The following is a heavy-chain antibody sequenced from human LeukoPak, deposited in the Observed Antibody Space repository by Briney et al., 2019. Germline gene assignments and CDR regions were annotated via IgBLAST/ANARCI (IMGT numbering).Heavy chain of an antibody. Sequence: SETLSLTCTVSGGSISNYWSWIRQPPGKGLEWIGYIYYSGSTNYNPSLKSRVTISVDTSKNQFSLKLSSVTAADTAVYYCARSVEGYCRGGSGYYYSYYMDVWGKGTTVTVSS. CDR2: IYYSGST. V-gene: IGHV4-59*01. CDR1: GGSISNY. J-gene: IGHJ6*03. D-gene: IGHD2-15*01. CDR3: ARSVEGYCRGGSGYYYSYYMDV.